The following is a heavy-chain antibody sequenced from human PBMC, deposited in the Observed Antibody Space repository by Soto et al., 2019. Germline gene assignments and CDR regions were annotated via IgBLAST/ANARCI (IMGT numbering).Heavy chain of an antibody. CDR1: GYTFTTYY. Sequence: GASVKVSCKTSGYTFTTYYIHWVRQAPGQGLEWMGLINPNGEATTYAQKFQGRLTLTRDTSASTVYMDLNSLRAEDTAVYYCAKGFRGGGNLDAFDIWGQGTMVTVSS. V-gene: IGHV1-46*01. CDR3: AKGFRGGGNLDAFDI. D-gene: IGHD2-15*01. J-gene: IGHJ3*02. CDR2: INPNGEAT.